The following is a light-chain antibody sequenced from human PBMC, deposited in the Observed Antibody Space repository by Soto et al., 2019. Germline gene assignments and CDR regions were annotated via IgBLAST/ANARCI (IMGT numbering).Light chain of an antibody. CDR1: QSLFNSLNNNNY. Sequence: DIVMTQSPDSLAVSLGARVTMKCESSQSLFNSLNNNNYLAWYQQKPGQPPKLLIFWATTRESGVPDRFSGSGSGADFTLTISSLQAEDVAVYYCQQYWRIPSTFGQGTKVEIK. V-gene: IGKV4-1*01. J-gene: IGKJ1*01. CDR3: QQYWRIPST. CDR2: WAT.